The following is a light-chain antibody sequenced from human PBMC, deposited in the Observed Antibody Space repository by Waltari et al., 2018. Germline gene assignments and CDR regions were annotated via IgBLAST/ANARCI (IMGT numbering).Light chain of an antibody. Sequence: QSALTQPASVSGSPGQSITISCTGTSSDVGSYNLVSWYQQHPGKAPKLMIYEGSKRPSVVSNRFSGSKSGNTASLTISGLQAEDEADYYCCSYAASSVRVFGGGTKLTVL. CDR1: SSDVGSYNL. CDR2: EGS. CDR3: CSYAASSVRV. V-gene: IGLV2-23*01. J-gene: IGLJ3*02.